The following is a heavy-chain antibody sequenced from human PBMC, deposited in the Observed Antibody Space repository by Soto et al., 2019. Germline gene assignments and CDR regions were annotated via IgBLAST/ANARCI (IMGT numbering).Heavy chain of an antibody. Sequence: SETLSLTCTVSGGSISSYYWSWIRQPAGKGLEWIGRIYTSGSTNYNPSLKSRVTMSVDTSKNQFSLKLSSVTAADTAVYYCARDSSGSSWPRLPYYFDYWGPGILVTVSS. D-gene: IGHD6-13*01. CDR3: ARDSSGSSWPRLPYYFDY. CDR1: GGSISSYY. J-gene: IGHJ4*02. CDR2: IYTSGST. V-gene: IGHV4-4*07.